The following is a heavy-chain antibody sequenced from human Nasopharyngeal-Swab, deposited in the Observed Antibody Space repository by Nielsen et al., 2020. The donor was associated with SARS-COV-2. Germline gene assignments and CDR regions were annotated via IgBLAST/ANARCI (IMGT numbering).Heavy chain of an antibody. Sequence: GESLKISCAASGFTFSDYYMSWIRQAPGKGLEWVSYISSSGSTIYYADSVKGRFTISRDNAKNSLYLQMNSLRAEDTAVYYCAKDHEESMVRGVITAYYGMDVWGQGTTVTVSS. CDR3: AKDHEESMVRGVITAYYGMDV. J-gene: IGHJ6*02. CDR2: ISSSGSTI. D-gene: IGHD3-10*01. CDR1: GFTFSDYY. V-gene: IGHV3-11*04.